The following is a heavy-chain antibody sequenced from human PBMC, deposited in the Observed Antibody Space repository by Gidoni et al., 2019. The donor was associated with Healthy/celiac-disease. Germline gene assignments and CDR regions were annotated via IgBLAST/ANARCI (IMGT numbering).Heavy chain of an antibody. CDR3: ARVLSSGWYVGYYYGMDV. D-gene: IGHD6-19*01. CDR2: ISSSSSYI. CDR1: GFTFSSYS. J-gene: IGHJ6*02. Sequence: EVQLVESGGGLVKPGGSLRLSCAASGFTFSSYSMNWVRQAPGKGLEWVSSISSSSSYIYYADSVKGRFTISRDNAKNSLYLQMNSLRAEDTAVYYCARVLSSGWYVGYYYGMDVWGQGTTVTVSS. V-gene: IGHV3-21*01.